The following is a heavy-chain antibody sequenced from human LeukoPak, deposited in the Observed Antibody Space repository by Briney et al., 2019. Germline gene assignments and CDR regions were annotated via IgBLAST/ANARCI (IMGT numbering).Heavy chain of an antibody. CDR1: GFSLSTSGVG. CDR2: IYWNDDK. CDR3: AHRSQILVGATALYYFDY. J-gene: IGHJ4*02. V-gene: IGHV2-5*01. Sequence: SGPTLVNPTQTLTLTCTFSGFSLSTSGVGVGWIRQPPGKALEWLALIYWNDDKRYSPSLKSRLTITKDTSKNQVVLTMTNMDPVDTATYYCAHRSQILVGATALYYFDYWGQGTLVTVSS. D-gene: IGHD1-26*01.